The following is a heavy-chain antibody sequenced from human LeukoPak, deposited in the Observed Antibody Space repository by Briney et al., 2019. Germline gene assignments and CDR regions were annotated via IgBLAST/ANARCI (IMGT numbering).Heavy chain of an antibody. CDR2: IEYDGTDT. J-gene: IGHJ3*02. CDR3: AKARIFGVVYDAFDI. D-gene: IGHD3-3*01. CDR1: RFTFSNYG. V-gene: IGHV3-30*02. Sequence: GGSLRLSCVASRFTFSNYGMHWVRQAPGKGLEWVAFIEYDGTDTHFADSVRGRFTISRDNSEDTLYLQIITLRAVDTAVYYCAKARIFGVVYDAFDIWGQGTMVTVSS.